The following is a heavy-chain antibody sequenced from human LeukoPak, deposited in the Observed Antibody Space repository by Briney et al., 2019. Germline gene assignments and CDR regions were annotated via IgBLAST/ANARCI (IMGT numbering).Heavy chain of an antibody. CDR3: AKDVTRAAIVVVPAAPPRGGGFDY. J-gene: IGHJ4*02. D-gene: IGHD2-2*01. CDR1: GVTFSSYG. Sequence: PGRSLRLSCAASGVTFSSYGMHWVRQAPGKGLWWVSAISGRGGSTYSADSVKGRFTISRDNSKNTLYLQMNSMRAEDTAVYYCAKDVTRAAIVVVPAAPPRGGGFDYWGQGTLVTVSS. V-gene: IGHV3-23*01. CDR2: ISGRGGST.